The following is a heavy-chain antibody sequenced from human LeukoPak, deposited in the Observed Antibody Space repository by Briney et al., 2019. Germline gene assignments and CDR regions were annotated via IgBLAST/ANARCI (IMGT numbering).Heavy chain of an antibody. J-gene: IGHJ4*02. V-gene: IGHV3-30*04. CDR1: GFTFSSYA. CDR2: ISYDGSNK. D-gene: IGHD3-22*01. CDR3: ARDTITMMYYFDY. Sequence: GGSLRLSCAASGFTFSSYAMPWVRQAPGKGLEWVAVISYDGSNKYYAHSVKGRFTISRDNSKNTLYLQMNSLRAEDTAVYYCARDTITMMYYFDYWGQGTLVTVSS.